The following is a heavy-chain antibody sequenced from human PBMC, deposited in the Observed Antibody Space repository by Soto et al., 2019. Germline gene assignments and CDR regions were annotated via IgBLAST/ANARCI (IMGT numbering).Heavy chain of an antibody. V-gene: IGHV3-21*01. CDR3: ARDLALAGHY. Sequence: EVYLVQSGGGLVKPGGSLRLSCAGSGFTFSSYAMNWVRQTQEKGLELVSSISSTSSYPHYSYSVKGRFAISRDNANNSLFLQMNRLSAEDTATYYCARDLALAGHYWGQGVLVTVAA. D-gene: IGHD6-19*01. CDR1: GFTFSSYA. J-gene: IGHJ4*02. CDR2: ISSTSSYP.